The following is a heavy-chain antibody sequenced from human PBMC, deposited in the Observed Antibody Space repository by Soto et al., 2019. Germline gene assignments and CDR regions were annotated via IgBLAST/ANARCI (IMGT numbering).Heavy chain of an antibody. CDR2: IHTSGST. CDR3: ARDVGGKFDY. V-gene: IGHV4-4*07. J-gene: IGHJ4*02. CDR1: GASISSYF. Sequence: ASETLSLTCTVSGASISSYFWNWIRQPAGRGLEWIGRIHTSGSTNYNPSLKSRVTMSVDTSKNQFSLKLTSVTAADTAFYYCARDVGGKFDYWGQGTLVTVSS. D-gene: IGHD3-16*01.